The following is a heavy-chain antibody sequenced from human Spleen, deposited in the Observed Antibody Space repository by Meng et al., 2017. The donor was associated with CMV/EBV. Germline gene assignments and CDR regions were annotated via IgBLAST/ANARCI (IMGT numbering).Heavy chain of an antibody. Sequence: GESLKISCAASGFTFSSYWMSWVRQAPGKGLEWVANIKQDGSEKYFVGSVKGRFTISRDNAKNSLYLQMNSLRVEDTAVYYCARGQYYGSGSYPLYGMDVWGQGTTVTVSS. CDR2: IKQDGSEK. D-gene: IGHD3-10*01. CDR3: ARGQYYGSGSYPLYGMDV. V-gene: IGHV3-7*01. J-gene: IGHJ6*02. CDR1: GFTFSSYW.